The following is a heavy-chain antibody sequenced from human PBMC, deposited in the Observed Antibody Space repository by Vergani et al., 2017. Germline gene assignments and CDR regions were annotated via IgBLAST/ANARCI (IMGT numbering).Heavy chain of an antibody. D-gene: IGHD6-13*01. Sequence: EVQLVQSGAEVKKPGESLKISCKGSGYSFTSYWIGWVRQMPGKGLEWMGIIYPGDSDTRYSPSFQGQVTISADKSISTAYLQWSSLKASATAMYYCARGRQRRIAAAGFYINDAFDIWGQGTMVTVSS. J-gene: IGHJ3*02. V-gene: IGHV5-51*01. CDR1: GYSFTSYW. CDR3: ARGRQRRIAAAGFYINDAFDI. CDR2: IYPGDSDT.